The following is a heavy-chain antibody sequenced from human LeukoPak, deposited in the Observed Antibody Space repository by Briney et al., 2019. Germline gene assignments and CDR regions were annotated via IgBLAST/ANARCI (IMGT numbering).Heavy chain of an antibody. V-gene: IGHV3-23*01. J-gene: IGHJ4*02. Sequence: GGSLRLSCAASGFTFSSYAMNWVRQAPGKGLAWVSTITGSGVSTYYADSVKGRFTISRDNYKNTLNLQMNSLRAEDTAVYYCARDGQGDYDYVWGSYRPDYWGQGTLVTVSS. CDR3: ARDGQGDYDYVWGSYRPDY. CDR1: GFTFSSYA. D-gene: IGHD3-16*02. CDR2: ITGSGVST.